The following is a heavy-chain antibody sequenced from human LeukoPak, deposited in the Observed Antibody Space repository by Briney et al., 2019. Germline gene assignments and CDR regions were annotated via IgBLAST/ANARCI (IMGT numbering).Heavy chain of an antibody. CDR2: IKQDGSEK. J-gene: IGHJ5*02. Sequence: GSLRLSCEASGFIFSDYWMSWVRQAPGKGLEWVANIKQDGSEKLYEDSLRGRFTISRDNAKNSVYLQIRSLRAEDTAVYYCARDGVVITTGYWFDHWGRGTQVTVSS. V-gene: IGHV3-7*01. CDR1: GFIFSDYW. CDR3: ARDGVVITTGYWFDH. D-gene: IGHD3-22*01.